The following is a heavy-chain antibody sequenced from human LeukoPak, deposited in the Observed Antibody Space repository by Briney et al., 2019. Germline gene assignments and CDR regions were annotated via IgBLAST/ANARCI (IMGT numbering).Heavy chain of an antibody. D-gene: IGHD3-22*01. CDR1: GFTFSSYG. CDR2: IWYDGSNK. CDR3: ARDLEGYDSSGSRFDY. Sequence: GGSLRLSCAASGFTFSSYGMHWVHQAPGKGLEWVAVIWYDGSNKYYADSVKGRFTISRDNSKNTLYLQMNSLRAEDTAVYYCARDLEGYDSSGSRFDYWGQGTLVTVSS. V-gene: IGHV3-33*01. J-gene: IGHJ4*02.